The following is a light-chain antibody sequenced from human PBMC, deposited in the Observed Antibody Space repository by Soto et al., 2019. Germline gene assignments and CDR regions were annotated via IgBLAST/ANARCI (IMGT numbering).Light chain of an antibody. Sequence: QSALTQPASVSVSPGQSSTISCTGTSSDVGGYNYVSWYQQHPGKAPKLMIYDVSNRPSGVSNRFSGSKSGNTASLTISGIQAEDEADYYCSSYTSSSTPSVFGTGTKLTVL. CDR1: SSDVGGYNY. J-gene: IGLJ1*01. CDR2: DVS. V-gene: IGLV2-14*01. CDR3: SSYTSSSTPSV.